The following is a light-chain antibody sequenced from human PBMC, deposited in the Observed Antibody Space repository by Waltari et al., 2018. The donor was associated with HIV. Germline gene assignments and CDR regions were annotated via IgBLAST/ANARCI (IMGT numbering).Light chain of an antibody. J-gene: IGKJ2*01. V-gene: IGKV2-30*01. CDR3: MQATSWPHT. Sequence: TQSPLSLSVTLGQPAAISCKSTQSLAFRDGTSYLFWDHQRPGHPPRRLLYQVSRRDSGVPGRSTGSGSDTDFTLRISRVAAEDAGFYFCMQATSWPHTFGQRTELQI. CDR2: QVS. CDR1: QSLAFRDGTSY.